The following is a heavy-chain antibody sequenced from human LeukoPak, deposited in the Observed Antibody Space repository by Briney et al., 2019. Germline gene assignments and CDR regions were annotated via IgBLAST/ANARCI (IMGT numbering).Heavy chain of an antibody. V-gene: IGHV2-5*02. CDR2: IYWDDDK. CDR1: GFSLSASGVG. J-gene: IGHJ4*02. Sequence: SGPTLVKPTQTLTLTCTFSGFSLSASGVGVGWIRQPPGRALEWLALIYWDDDKSYSPSLRSRLTITKDTSKNQVVLTMTNMDPVDTATYYCAHRPFNSNWYRDFYYFDYWGQGTLVTVSS. D-gene: IGHD4-11*01. CDR3: AHRPFNSNWYRDFYYFDY.